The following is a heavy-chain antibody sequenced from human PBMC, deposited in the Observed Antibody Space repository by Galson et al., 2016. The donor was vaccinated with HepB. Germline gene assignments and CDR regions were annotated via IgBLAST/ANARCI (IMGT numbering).Heavy chain of an antibody. D-gene: IGHD6-13*01. CDR2: VIYDGSKK. CDR3: ARDPGLASGMDV. J-gene: IGHJ6*01. V-gene: IGHV3-30*03. Sequence: SLRLSCAASGFTFSSYGMHWVRQAPGKGLEWVAVVIYDGSKKYYADSVKGRFTISRDNSKNTLYLQMNSLRAEDTAVYYCARDPGLASGMDVRGQGTTVTVSS. CDR1: GFTFSSYG.